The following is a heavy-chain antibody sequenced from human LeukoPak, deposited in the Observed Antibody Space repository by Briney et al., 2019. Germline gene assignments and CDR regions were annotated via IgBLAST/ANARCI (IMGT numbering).Heavy chain of an antibody. CDR1: GFTFSSYA. CDR2: ISGSGGST. Sequence: GGSLRLSCAASGFTFSSYAMNWVRQAPGKGLEWVSAISGSGGSTYYADSLKSRFTISRHNSKNTLYLQMNSLRAEDTAVYYCAKDLSSGWPDAFDIWGQGTVVTVSS. D-gene: IGHD6-19*01. J-gene: IGHJ3*02. CDR3: AKDLSSGWPDAFDI. V-gene: IGHV3-23*01.